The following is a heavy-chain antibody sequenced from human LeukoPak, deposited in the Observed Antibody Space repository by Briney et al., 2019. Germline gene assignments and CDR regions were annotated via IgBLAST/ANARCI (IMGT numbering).Heavy chain of an antibody. V-gene: IGHV6-1*01. CDR2: TYYRSKWYK. CDR1: GDSVYSNRAT. CDR3: ARGPSYFQH. J-gene: IGHJ1*01. Sequence: SQTLSLTCAISGDSVYSNRATRNWIRQSPSRGLEWLGRTYYRSKWYKYYAVSVKGRITINPDTSKNQFSLQLNSVTPEDTAVYYCARGPSYFQHWGQGTLVTVSS.